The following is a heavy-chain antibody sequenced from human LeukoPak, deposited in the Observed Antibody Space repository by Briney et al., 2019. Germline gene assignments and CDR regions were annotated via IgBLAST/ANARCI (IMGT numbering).Heavy chain of an antibody. D-gene: IGHD6-13*01. V-gene: IGHV1-18*01. CDR3: ARAAPRHSSSWYPPFDY. Sequence: VASVKVSCKASGYTFTSYGISWVRQAPGQGLEWMGWISAYNGNTNYAQKLQGRVTMTTDTSTSTAYMELRSLRSDDTAVYYCARAAPRHSSSWYPPFDYWGQGTLVTVSS. CDR1: GYTFTSYG. CDR2: ISAYNGNT. J-gene: IGHJ4*02.